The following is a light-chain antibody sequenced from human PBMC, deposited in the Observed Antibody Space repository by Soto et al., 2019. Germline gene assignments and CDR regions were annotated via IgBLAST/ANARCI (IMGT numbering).Light chain of an antibody. J-gene: IGKJ1*01. CDR1: QDIRKY. CDR3: QHYNSYSRA. CDR2: DAS. Sequence: DIQKTQSPSYLSASVGDIFTINCQASQDIRKYLNWYQQKPGQAPKLLIYDASTLESGVPGRFSGSGVGTHFTLTTSGLQPEDFATYHCQHYNSYSRAFGQGTKVDI. V-gene: IGKV1-5*01.